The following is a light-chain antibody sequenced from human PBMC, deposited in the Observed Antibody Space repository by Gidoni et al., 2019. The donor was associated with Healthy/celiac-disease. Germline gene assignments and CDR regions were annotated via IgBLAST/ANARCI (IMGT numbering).Light chain of an antibody. J-gene: IGKJ1*01. V-gene: IGKV3-20*01. Sequence: EIVFTHSPGTLSLSPGERASQSVSSSSLACYQQKPGQAPRLLIYGASSRATGLPGEFSGSRSGTYFTLTISRLEAEDSAVYYCQQYGSSPWTFGQGTKVEIK. CDR3: QQYGSSPWT. CDR2: GAS. CDR1: QSVSSSS.